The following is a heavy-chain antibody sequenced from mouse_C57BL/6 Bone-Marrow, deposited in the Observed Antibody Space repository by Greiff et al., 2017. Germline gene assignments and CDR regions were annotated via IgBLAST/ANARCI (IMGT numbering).Heavy chain of an antibody. CDR3: AAGSGYYFDY. CDR2: INPSSGYT. V-gene: IGHV1-7*01. CDR1: GYTFTSLW. D-gene: IGHD4-1*01. Sequence: QVPLQQSGAEPAKPGASGKLFCKASGYTFTSLWMHWVKQRPGQGLEWIGYINPSSGYTNYNQKFKDKATLTADKSSSTAYMQLSSLTYEDSAVYYCAAGSGYYFDYWGQGTTLTVSS. J-gene: IGHJ2*01.